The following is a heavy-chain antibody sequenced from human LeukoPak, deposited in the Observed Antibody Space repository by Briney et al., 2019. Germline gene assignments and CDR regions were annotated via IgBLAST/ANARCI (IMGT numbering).Heavy chain of an antibody. CDR2: ISGSGGST. CDR1: GFTFSSYA. Sequence: PGGSLRLSCAASGFTFSSYAMSWVRQAPGKGLEWVSAISGSGGSTYYADSVKGRFTISRDNSKNTLYLRMNSLRAEDTAVYYCAKDSSSYFNYFDYWGQGTLVTVSS. D-gene: IGHD6-13*01. CDR3: AKDSSSYFNYFDY. J-gene: IGHJ4*02. V-gene: IGHV3-23*01.